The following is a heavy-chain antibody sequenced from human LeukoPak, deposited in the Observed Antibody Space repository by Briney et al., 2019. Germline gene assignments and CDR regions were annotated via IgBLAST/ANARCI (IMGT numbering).Heavy chain of an antibody. D-gene: IGHD3-10*01. CDR2: INPNSGGT. Sequence: ASVKVSCKASGYTFTGYYMHWVRQAPGQGLEWMGWINPNSGGTNYAQKFQGRVTMTRDTSISTAYMELSRLRSDDTAVYYCARASITMVRGVIIEPFDYWGRGTLVTVSS. CDR1: GYTFTGYY. V-gene: IGHV1-2*02. CDR3: ARASITMVRGVIIEPFDY. J-gene: IGHJ4*02.